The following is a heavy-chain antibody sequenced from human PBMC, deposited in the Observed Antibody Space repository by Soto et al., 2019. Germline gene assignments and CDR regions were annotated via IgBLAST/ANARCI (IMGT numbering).Heavy chain of an antibody. CDR2: ISGGSSYI. CDR1: GFTFSSYS. CDR3: ARVSVGGDYYCGH. Sequence: EVQLVESGGGLVKPGGSLRLSCAASGFTFSSYSMNWVRQAPGKGLEWVSSISGGSSYIYYADSVKGRFTISRSNAKNSLYLEMNSLRAEDTAVYYCARVSVGGDYYCGHWGQGTLVPVSS. V-gene: IGHV3-21*01. J-gene: IGHJ4*02. D-gene: IGHD4-17*01.